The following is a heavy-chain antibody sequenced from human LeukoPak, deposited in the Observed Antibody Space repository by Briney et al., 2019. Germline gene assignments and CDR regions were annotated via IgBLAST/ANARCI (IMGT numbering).Heavy chain of an antibody. CDR3: ASGAIEVAFDI. CDR2: ISSSSSTI. J-gene: IGHJ3*02. CDR1: GFTFSSYS. Sequence: GGSLRLSCAASGFTFSSYSMNWVRQAPGKGLEWVSYISSSSSTIYYADSVKSRFTISRDNAKNSLYLQMNSLRAEDMAVYYCASGAIEVAFDIWGRGTMVTVSS. V-gene: IGHV3-48*01. D-gene: IGHD2-21*01.